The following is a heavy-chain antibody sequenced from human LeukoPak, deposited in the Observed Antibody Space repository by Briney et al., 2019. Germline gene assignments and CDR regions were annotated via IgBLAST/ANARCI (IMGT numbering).Heavy chain of an antibody. CDR1: GGSISSSSYY. CDR2: IYYSGST. V-gene: IGHV4-61*05. D-gene: IGHD1-26*01. J-gene: IGHJ4*02. CDR3: ARVEWELPFDY. Sequence: SETLSLTCTVSGGSISSSSYYWGWIRQPPGKGLEWIGYIYYSGSTNYNPSLKSRVTISVDTSKNQFSLKLSSVTAADTAVYYCARVEWELPFDYWGQGTLVTVSS.